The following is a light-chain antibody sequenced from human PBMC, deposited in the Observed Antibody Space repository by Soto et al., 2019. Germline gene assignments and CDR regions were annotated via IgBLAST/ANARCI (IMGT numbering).Light chain of an antibody. Sequence: DIQMTQSPSSLSASVGDRVTITCRASQSFSSYLNWYQQKPGKAPKLLIYAASSLQSGVPSRFSGSGSGTDFTLTISSLQPEDFATYYCQQSYRTPLTFGGGTKVEIK. V-gene: IGKV1-39*01. CDR1: QSFSSY. CDR3: QQSYRTPLT. J-gene: IGKJ4*01. CDR2: AAS.